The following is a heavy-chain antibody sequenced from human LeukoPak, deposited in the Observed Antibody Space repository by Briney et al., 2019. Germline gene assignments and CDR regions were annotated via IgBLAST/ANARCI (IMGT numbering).Heavy chain of an antibody. J-gene: IGHJ4*02. Sequence: GGSLRLSCAASGFTFSSYSMNWVRQAPGRGLEWVSSISSSSSYIYYADSVKGRFIISRDNAKNSLYLQMNSLRAEDTAVYYCARSFGYSSSWYDVFDYWGQGTLVTVSS. CDR2: ISSSSSYI. CDR1: GFTFSSYS. CDR3: ARSFGYSSSWYDVFDY. V-gene: IGHV3-21*01. D-gene: IGHD6-13*01.